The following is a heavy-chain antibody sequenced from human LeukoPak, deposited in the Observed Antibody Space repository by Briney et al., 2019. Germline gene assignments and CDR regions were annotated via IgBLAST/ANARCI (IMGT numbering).Heavy chain of an antibody. Sequence: TGGSLRLSCAASGLTFSSYAMSWVRQAPGKGLEWVSAIDGSGGYTYYADSVKGRFTISRDNSKNTLYLQMNSLRAEDTAVYYCANFHRAPPDYWGQGTLVTVSS. CDR1: GLTFSSYA. V-gene: IGHV3-23*01. CDR2: IDGSGGYT. CDR3: ANFHRAPPDY. J-gene: IGHJ4*02.